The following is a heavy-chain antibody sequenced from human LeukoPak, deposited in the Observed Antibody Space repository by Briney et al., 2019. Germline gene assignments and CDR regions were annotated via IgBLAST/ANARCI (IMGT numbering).Heavy chain of an antibody. CDR2: ISSSSSTI. CDR1: GFTFSSYS. J-gene: IGHJ4*02. Sequence: QTGGSLRLSCAASGFTFSSYSMNWVRQAPGKGLEWVSYISSSSSTIYYADSVKGRFTISRDNAKNSLYLQMNSLRAEDTAAYYCARDRERWLQLLDYWGQGTLVTVSS. CDR3: ARDRERWLQLLDY. V-gene: IGHV3-48*01. D-gene: IGHD5-24*01.